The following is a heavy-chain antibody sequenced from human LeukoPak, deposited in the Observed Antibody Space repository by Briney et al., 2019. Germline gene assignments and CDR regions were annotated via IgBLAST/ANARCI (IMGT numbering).Heavy chain of an antibody. V-gene: IGHV3-74*01. D-gene: IGHD1-20*01. CDR1: GFTSNNHW. CDR3: ARDVNWNQVDY. CDR2: INTDGRTT. J-gene: IGHJ4*02. Sequence: GGSLRLSCAVSGFTSNNHWMHWVRQAPGKGLVWISRINTDGRTTNYADSVKGRFTISRDNARNMFYLQMNSLRAEDTAVYYCARDVNWNQVDYWGQGSLVTVSS.